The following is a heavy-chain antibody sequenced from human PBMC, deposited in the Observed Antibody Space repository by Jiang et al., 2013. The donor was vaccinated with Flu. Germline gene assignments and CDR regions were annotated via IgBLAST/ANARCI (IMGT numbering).Heavy chain of an antibody. CDR2: LYYSGNT. D-gene: IGHD3-22*01. Sequence: GSGLVKPSETLSLTCTVSGDSISSYSWSWIRQPPGKGLEWIGYLYYSGNTNYNPSLKSRVTISVDTSKNQFSLRLSSVTAADTAVFYXARHLKHSTSYYVPGHGRDYYYGMDVWGQGTTVTVSS. V-gene: IGHV4-59*08. CDR1: GDSISSYS. CDR3: ARHLKHSTSYYVPGHGRDYYYGMDV. J-gene: IGHJ6*02.